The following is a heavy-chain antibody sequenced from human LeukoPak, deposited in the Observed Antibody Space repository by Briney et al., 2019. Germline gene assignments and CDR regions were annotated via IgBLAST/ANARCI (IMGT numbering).Heavy chain of an antibody. CDR3: ARGADSSGYYSIFYFDY. Sequence: SETLSLTCTVSGGSISGYHWSWIRQSPGKGLEWIGYIYYSGSTNYNPSLKSRISISVDTSKNQFSLKLSSVTAADTAVYYCARGADSSGYYSIFYFDYWGQGTLVTVSS. D-gene: IGHD3-22*01. V-gene: IGHV4-59*01. CDR2: IYYSGST. J-gene: IGHJ4*02. CDR1: GGSISGYH.